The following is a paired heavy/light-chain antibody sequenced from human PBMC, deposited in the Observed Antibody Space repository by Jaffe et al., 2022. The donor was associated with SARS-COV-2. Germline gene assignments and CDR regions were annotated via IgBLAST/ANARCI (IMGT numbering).Heavy chain of an antibody. J-gene: IGHJ3*02. CDR2: ISGGTYSI. D-gene: IGHD3-10*01. Sequence: EVQLVESGGGLVQPGGSLRLSCAASAFTFSTYGMNWVRQAPGKGLEWVSYISGGTYSIYYADSVKGRFTISRDNVRNSLYLQMNSLRAEDTAVYYCARDTTRGTGYAFDMWGQGTMVTVSS. CDR1: AFTFSTYG. CDR3: ARDTTRGTGYAFDM. V-gene: IGHV3-48*01.
Light chain of an antibody. Sequence: QSALTQPASVSGSPGQSITISCTGTSNDVGGYNYVSWYQQHPGKAPKLMIYDVSYRPSGVSNRFSGSKSGNTASLTISGLQAEDEADYYCSSYTSSTTPRVFGGGTKLTVL. J-gene: IGLJ3*02. CDR3: SSYTSSTTPRV. CDR1: SNDVGGYNY. CDR2: DVS. V-gene: IGLV2-14*01.